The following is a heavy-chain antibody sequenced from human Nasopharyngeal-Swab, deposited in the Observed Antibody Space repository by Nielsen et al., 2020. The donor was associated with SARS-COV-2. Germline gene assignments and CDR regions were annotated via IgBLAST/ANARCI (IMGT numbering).Heavy chain of an antibody. J-gene: IGHJ4*02. CDR3: VRNEI. V-gene: IGHV3-7*03. CDR2: IKQDGTLK. CDR1: GFTFSDYW. Sequence: GESLNISCGGSGFTFSDYWLSWVRQSPEKGLEGVANIKQDGTLKSYVDSVKGRFIISRDNAKNSLDLQMNSLRVEDTAVYYCVRNEIWGQGTLVTVS.